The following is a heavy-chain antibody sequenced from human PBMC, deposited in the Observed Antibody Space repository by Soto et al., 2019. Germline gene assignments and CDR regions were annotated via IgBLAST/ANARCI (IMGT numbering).Heavy chain of an antibody. CDR3: ARHGYSYGGGYFDY. V-gene: IGHV3-66*04. J-gene: IGHJ4*02. CDR1: GFTDSSNY. CDR2: IYSGGSA. D-gene: IGHD5-18*01. Sequence: EVQLVESGGGLVQPGGSLRLSCAASGFTDSSNYMSRVRQAPGKGLEWVSVIYSGGSAYYADSVKGRFTISRDNSKNTLYLQMNSLRAEDTAVYYCARHGYSYGGGYFDYWGQGTLVTVSS.